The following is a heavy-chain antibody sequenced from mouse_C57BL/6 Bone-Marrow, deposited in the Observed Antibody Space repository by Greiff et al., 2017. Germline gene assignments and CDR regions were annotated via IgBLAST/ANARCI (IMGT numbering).Heavy chain of an antibody. V-gene: IGHV1-18*01. D-gene: IGHD1-1*01. Sequence: VQLQQSGPELVKPGASVKIPCKASGYTFTDYNMDWVKQSHGKSLEWIGDINPNNGGTIYNQKFKGKATLTVDKSTSTAYMELRSLTSADTAVYYCAIYYYGSSAAWFAYWGQGTLVTVSA. CDR1: GYTFTDYN. CDR3: AIYYYGSSAAWFAY. J-gene: IGHJ3*01. CDR2: INPNNGGT.